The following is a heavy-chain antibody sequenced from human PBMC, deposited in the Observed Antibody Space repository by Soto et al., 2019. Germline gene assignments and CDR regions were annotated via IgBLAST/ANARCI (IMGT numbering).Heavy chain of an antibody. CDR3: ARLYCSSPSCYSVGAFEI. D-gene: IGHD2-2*01. CDR1: GFTFSNYG. V-gene: IGHV3-33*01. Sequence: SLRLSCAASGFTFSNYGMHWVRQAPGKGLEWVALIWFDGSDKYYADSVKGRFTMSRDNSKNTVYLQMNSLGAEDTAMYYCARLYCSSPSCYSVGAFEIRGQGTMVTVSS. CDR2: IWFDGSDK. J-gene: IGHJ3*02.